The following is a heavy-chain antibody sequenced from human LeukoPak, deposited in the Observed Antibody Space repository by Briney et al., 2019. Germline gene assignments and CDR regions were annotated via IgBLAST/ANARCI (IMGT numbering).Heavy chain of an antibody. J-gene: IGHJ4*02. CDR3: ATGSQIRQVDY. CDR2: ISGNANYI. Sequence: GGSLRLSCAASGFTFSDYYMSWIRQAPGKGLEWVSYISGNANYINYGDSVRGRFTISRDNAKNSLYLQMNSLRAEDTAVYYCATGSQIRQVDYWGQGTLVTVSS. V-gene: IGHV3-11*01. CDR1: GFTFSDYY. D-gene: IGHD3-10*01.